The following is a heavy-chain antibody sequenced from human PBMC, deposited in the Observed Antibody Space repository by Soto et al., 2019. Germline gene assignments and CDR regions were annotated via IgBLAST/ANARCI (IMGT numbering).Heavy chain of an antibody. CDR1: GFTFSSYE. V-gene: IGHV3-48*03. D-gene: IGHD6-19*01. CDR2: ISSSGSTI. J-gene: IGHJ4*02. CDR3: ARGQYSSGGGYFDY. Sequence: EVQLVESGGGLVQPGGSLRLSCAASGFTFSSYEMNWVRQAPGKGLEWVSYISSSGSTIYYADSVKGRFTISRDNAKNSLYRQMNSLRGEDTAVYYWARGQYSSGGGYFDYWGQETLVTVSS.